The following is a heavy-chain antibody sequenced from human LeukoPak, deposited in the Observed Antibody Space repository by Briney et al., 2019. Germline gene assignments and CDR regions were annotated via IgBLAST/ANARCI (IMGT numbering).Heavy chain of an antibody. J-gene: IGHJ4*02. CDR2: INPNSGGT. Sequence: ASVKVSCKASGYTFIGYYMHWVRPAPGQGVEWMGWINPNSGGTNYAQKFQGRVTMNRDTSISTAYMELSRLTSDDTAVYYCARDPGRMATMGYLDYWGQGTLVSVSS. D-gene: IGHD5-24*01. CDR1: GYTFIGYY. V-gene: IGHV1-2*02. CDR3: ARDPGRMATMGYLDY.